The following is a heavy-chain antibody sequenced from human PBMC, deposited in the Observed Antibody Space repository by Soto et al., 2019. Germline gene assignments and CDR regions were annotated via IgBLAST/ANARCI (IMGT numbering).Heavy chain of an antibody. V-gene: IGHV3-74*01. D-gene: IGHD2-15*01. Sequence: EVQLVESGGGLVQPGGSMRLSCATSGFPFSTYWMHWVRQAPGKGLVWVSRINSDGSTTSYADSVKGRFTISRDNAKNTLYLQMNRLRAEDTAVYYCAIIGGGLDSWGQGTVVTVSS. J-gene: IGHJ4*02. CDR3: AIIGGGLDS. CDR1: GFPFSTYW. CDR2: INSDGSTT.